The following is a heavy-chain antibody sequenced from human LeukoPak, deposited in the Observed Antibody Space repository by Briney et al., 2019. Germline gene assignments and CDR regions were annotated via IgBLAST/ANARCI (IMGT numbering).Heavy chain of an antibody. J-gene: IGHJ4*02. CDR2: IYYSGST. CDR3: AGGLRWPVPYFDY. V-gene: IGHV4-59*01. D-gene: IGHD4-23*01. CDR1: GGSISSYY. Sequence: PSETLSLTCTVSGGSISSYYWSWIRQPPGKGLEWIGYIYYSGSTNYNPSLKSRVTISVDTSKNQFSLKLSSVTAADTAVYYCAGGLRWPVPYFDYWGQGTLVTVSS.